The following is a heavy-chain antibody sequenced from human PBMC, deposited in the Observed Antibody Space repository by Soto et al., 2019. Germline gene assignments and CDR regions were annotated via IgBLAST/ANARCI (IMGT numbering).Heavy chain of an antibody. CDR2: IYHSGST. D-gene: IGHD6-19*01. CDR1: GGSISNSNW. Sequence: SETLSLTCAVSGGSISNSNWWIWVRQPPGKGLEWIGEIYHSGSTNYNPSLKSRVTISVDKSKNQFSLKLGSVTAADTAVYYCARGGGQWPLYYYAMDVWGQGTTVTVSS. J-gene: IGHJ6*02. V-gene: IGHV4-4*02. CDR3: ARGGGQWPLYYYAMDV.